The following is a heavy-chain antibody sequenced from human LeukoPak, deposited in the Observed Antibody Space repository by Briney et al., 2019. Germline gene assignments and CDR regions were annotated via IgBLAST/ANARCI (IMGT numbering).Heavy chain of an antibody. V-gene: IGHV3-21*01. CDR1: GFSFTSYS. D-gene: IGHD1-1*01. Sequence: GGSLRLSCSASGFSFTSYSMNWVRQAPGKGLEWVSSITTGSSYIYYDTSVGGRFGVCKNNNKKSMYLEMNRLEAEDTAVYYCAGVEATTARSYYYYNMDVWGKGTMVTVSS. J-gene: IGHJ6*03. CDR2: ITTGSSYI. CDR3: AGVEATTARSYYYYNMDV.